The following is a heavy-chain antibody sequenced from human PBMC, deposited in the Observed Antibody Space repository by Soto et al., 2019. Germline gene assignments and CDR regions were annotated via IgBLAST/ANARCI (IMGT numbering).Heavy chain of an antibody. CDR2: IYPGDSDT. Sequence: PGESLKISCKGSGYSFTSYWIGWVRQMPGKGLEWMGIIYPGDSDTRYSPSFQGQVTISADKSISTAYLQWSSLKASDTAMYYCARPRCSGGSCYSDAFDIRAQGTMVTVSS. D-gene: IGHD2-15*01. CDR1: GYSFTSYW. CDR3: ARPRCSGGSCYSDAFDI. J-gene: IGHJ3*02. V-gene: IGHV5-51*01.